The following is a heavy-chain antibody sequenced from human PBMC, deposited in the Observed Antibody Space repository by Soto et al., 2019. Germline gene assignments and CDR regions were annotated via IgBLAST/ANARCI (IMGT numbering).Heavy chain of an antibody. CDR2: IYYSGST. CDR1: NGSIGSYY. CDR3: ARVGRLVTAAGLLDA. Sequence: SETLSLTCTISNGSIGSYYWTWIRQPPGKGLEWIGHIYYSGSTNYNPSLKSRLTLSLDTSKNQFSLKLTSVTAADTAVYYCARVGRLVTAAGLLDAWGQGTLVTVSS. J-gene: IGHJ5*02. V-gene: IGHV4-59*01. D-gene: IGHD6-13*01.